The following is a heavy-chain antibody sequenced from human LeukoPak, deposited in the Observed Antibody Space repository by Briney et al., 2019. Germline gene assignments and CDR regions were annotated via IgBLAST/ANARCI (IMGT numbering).Heavy chain of an antibody. CDR1: GGSISSGSYY. J-gene: IGHJ4*02. Sequence: PSETLSLTCTVPGGSISSGSYYWSWIRQPAGKGLEWIGRIYTSGSTNYNPSLKSRVTISVDTSKNQFPLKLSSVTAADTAVYYCARSAIVGATDGYYFDYWGQGTLVTVSS. CDR3: ARSAIVGATDGYYFDY. V-gene: IGHV4-61*02. CDR2: IYTSGST. D-gene: IGHD1-26*01.